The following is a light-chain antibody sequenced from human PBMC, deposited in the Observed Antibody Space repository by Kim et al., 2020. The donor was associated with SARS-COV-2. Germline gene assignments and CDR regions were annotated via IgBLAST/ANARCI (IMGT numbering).Light chain of an antibody. J-gene: IGKJ1*01. Sequence: ASVGDGVTITCRAGQDIANYLAWYQQKPGKVPKLLVYAASALKSGVPSRFSGRRSGTDFTLTISNLQPEDVATYYCQKYDSAPWTFGQGTKVDIK. CDR3: QKYDSAPWT. CDR1: QDIANY. CDR2: AAS. V-gene: IGKV1-27*01.